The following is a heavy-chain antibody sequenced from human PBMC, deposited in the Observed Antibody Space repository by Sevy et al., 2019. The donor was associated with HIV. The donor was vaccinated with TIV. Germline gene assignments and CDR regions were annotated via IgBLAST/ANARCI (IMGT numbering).Heavy chain of an antibody. J-gene: IGHJ6*02. CDR2: VSYDGSNT. CDR1: GFTFSFYA. V-gene: IGHV3-30-3*01. D-gene: IGHD3-10*01. CDR3: ARDSKEPHSGEYYYYYGMYV. Sequence: GGSLRLSCAASGFTFSFYAMHWVRQAPGKGLEWVAVVSYDGSNTYYADSVKGRFTISRDNSRNTLYLQMNSLRTEDTAVYYCARDSKEPHSGEYYYYYGMYVWGQGTTVTVSS.